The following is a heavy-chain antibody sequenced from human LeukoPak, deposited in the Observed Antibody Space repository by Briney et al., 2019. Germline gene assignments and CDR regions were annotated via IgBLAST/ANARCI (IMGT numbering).Heavy chain of an antibody. CDR1: GGSISGYH. CDR3: ARKTYCSGGRCYGENWFDP. Sequence: PSETLSLTCTVTGGSISGYHWNWIRLSPGKGLEWIANIFYTGNADYNPPLESRVTISVDTSKNEISLILTSVTAADTAIYYRARKTYCSGGRCYGENWFDPWGQGTLVTVSS. J-gene: IGHJ5*02. CDR2: IFYTGNA. V-gene: IGHV4-59*08. D-gene: IGHD2-15*01.